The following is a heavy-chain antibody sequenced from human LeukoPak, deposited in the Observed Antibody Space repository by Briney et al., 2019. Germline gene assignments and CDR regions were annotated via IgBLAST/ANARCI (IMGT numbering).Heavy chain of an antibody. CDR3: ARGSMSSSWPRRDYYYYMDV. V-gene: IGHV4-34*01. CDR1: CGSFSGYY. CDR2: INHSVST. D-gene: IGHD6-13*01. Sequence: PSETLSLTCAVYCGSFSGYYWSWIRQPPGKVLEWIGEINHSVSTNYNPSLKSRVTISVDTSKNQFSLKLSSVTAADTAVYYCARGSMSSSWPRRDYYYYMDVWGKGTTVTISS. J-gene: IGHJ6*03.